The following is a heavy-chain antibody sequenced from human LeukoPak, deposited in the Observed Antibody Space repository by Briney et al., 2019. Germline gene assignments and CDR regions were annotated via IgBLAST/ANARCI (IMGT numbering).Heavy chain of an antibody. CDR2: IYYSGST. CDR1: GGSISSYY. J-gene: IGHJ4*02. Sequence: SETLSLTCTVSGGSISSYYWSWIRQPPGKGLEWIGYIYYSGSTNYNPSLKSRVTISVDTSKNQFSLKLSSVTAADTAVYYCARLISGEWEILHYFDYWGQGTLVTVSS. CDR3: ARLISGEWEILHYFDY. V-gene: IGHV4-59*08. D-gene: IGHD1-26*01.